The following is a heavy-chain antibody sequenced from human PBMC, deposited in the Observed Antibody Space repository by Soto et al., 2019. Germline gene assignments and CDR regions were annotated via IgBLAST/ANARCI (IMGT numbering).Heavy chain of an antibody. V-gene: IGHV1-69*01. Sequence: QVQLVQSGAEVKKPGSSVKVSCKASGGTFGSYAFSWVRQAPGQGLEWMGGIIPVSGTAHYAQKFQGRVTIPADQTTSTAYRELSSLSSQDTAVYYCATALVCRSTFCTLDNWGQGTRVIVSS. J-gene: IGHJ4*02. CDR2: IIPVSGTA. CDR3: ATALVCRSTFCTLDN. CDR1: GGTFGSYA. D-gene: IGHD2-2*01.